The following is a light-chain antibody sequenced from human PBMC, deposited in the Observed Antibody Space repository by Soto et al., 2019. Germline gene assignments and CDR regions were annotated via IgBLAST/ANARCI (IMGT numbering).Light chain of an antibody. V-gene: IGLV2-8*01. Sequence: QSALTQPPSASGSPGQSVTISCTGTSSDVGAYKYVSWYQHHPGKAPKLIIYEVSQRPSGVPDRFSGSKSGNTASLTISGLQAADEADYYCSLYTSENTYVFGTGTKVTVL. CDR2: EVS. CDR3: SLYTSENTYV. J-gene: IGLJ1*01. CDR1: SSDVGAYKY.